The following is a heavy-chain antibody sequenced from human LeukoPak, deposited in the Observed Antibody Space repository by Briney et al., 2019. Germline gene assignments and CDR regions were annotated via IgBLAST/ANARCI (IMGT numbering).Heavy chain of an antibody. J-gene: IGHJ4*02. CDR2: IKQDGSEK. CDR1: GFTFSSYW. CDR3: ARAFRITIFGVVIRRAFDY. Sequence: PGGSLRLSCAASGFTFSSYWMSWVSQAPGKGLEWVANIKQDGSEKYYVDSVKGRFTISRDNAKNSLYLQMNSLRAEDTAVYYCARAFRITIFGVVIRRAFDYWGQGTLVTVSS. D-gene: IGHD3-3*01. V-gene: IGHV3-7*01.